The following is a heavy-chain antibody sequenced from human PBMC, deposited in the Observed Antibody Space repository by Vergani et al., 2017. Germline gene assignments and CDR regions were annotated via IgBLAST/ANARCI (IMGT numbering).Heavy chain of an antibody. Sequence: QVQLQESGPGLVKPSETLSLTCIVSGGSISPYYWSWIRQPAGKGLECIGRIYTSESTYYNTSLKSRVTMSVDTSKNQFSLKLSSVTAADTAVYYCAREYSSSVGFLAYWGQGTLVTVSS. V-gene: IGHV4-4*07. CDR3: AREYSSSVGFLAY. D-gene: IGHD6-6*01. CDR1: GGSISPYY. CDR2: IYTSEST. J-gene: IGHJ4*02.